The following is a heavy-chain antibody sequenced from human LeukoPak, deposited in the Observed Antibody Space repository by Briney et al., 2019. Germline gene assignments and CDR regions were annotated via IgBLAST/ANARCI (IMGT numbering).Heavy chain of an antibody. CDR1: GGSISSYY. V-gene: IGHV4-4*07. Sequence: SETLSLTCTVSGGSISSYYWSWIRQPAGKGLEWIGRIYTSGSTNYNPSLKSRVTMSVDTSKNQFSLKLSSVTAADTAVYYCAKEGGSGWYRGTHWFDPWGQGTLVTVSS. CDR3: AKEGGSGWYRGTHWFDP. D-gene: IGHD6-19*01. J-gene: IGHJ5*02. CDR2: IYTSGST.